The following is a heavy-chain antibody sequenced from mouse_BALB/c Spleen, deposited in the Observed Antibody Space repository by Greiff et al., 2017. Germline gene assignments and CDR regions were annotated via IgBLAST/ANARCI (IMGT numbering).Heavy chain of an antibody. CDR2: ISSGSSTI. D-gene: IGHD2-10*02. J-gene: IGHJ4*01. CDR3: ARSSMTRYAMDY. CDR1: GFTFSSFG. V-gene: IGHV5-17*02. Sequence: DVKLVESGGGLVQPGGSRKLSCAASGFTFSSFGMHWVRQAPEKGLEWVAYISSGSSTIYYADTVKGRFTISRDNPKNTLFLQMTSIRSEDTAMYYCARSSMTRYAMDYWCQGTTVTVSS.